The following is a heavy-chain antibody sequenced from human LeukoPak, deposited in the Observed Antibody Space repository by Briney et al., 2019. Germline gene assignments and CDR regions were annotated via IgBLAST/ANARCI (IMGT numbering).Heavy chain of an antibody. D-gene: IGHD5-18*01. V-gene: IGHV1-69*13. CDR1: GGTFRSYA. J-gene: IGHJ4*02. Sequence: ASVKVSCKASGGTFRSYAISWVRQAPGQGLEWMGGIIPIFGTANYAQKFQGRVTITADESTSTANMELSSLRSEDTAVYYCARDQGYRYGYGDFDYWGQGTLVTVSS. CDR2: IIPIFGTA. CDR3: ARDQGYRYGYGDFDY.